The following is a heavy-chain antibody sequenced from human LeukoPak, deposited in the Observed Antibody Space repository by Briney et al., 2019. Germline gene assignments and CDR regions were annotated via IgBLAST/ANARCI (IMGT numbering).Heavy chain of an antibody. CDR2: INAGNGKA. CDR1: GYIFANYA. D-gene: IGHD3-9*01. J-gene: IGHJ4*02. CDR3: ARGYYDLLTGHVVTYYFDY. V-gene: IGHV1-3*01. Sequence: ASVKVSCKASGYIFANYAIHWVRQAPGQRLEWMEWINAGNGKANYSQKFRGRVTLTRDTSASTAYMELSSLRSEDTAVYYCARGYYDLLTGHVVTYYFDYWGQGTLVTVSS.